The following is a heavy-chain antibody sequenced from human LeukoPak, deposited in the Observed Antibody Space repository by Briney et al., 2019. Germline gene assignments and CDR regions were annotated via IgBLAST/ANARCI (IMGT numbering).Heavy chain of an antibody. J-gene: IGHJ2*01. D-gene: IGHD4-17*01. V-gene: IGHV4-59*01. Sequence: SETLSLTCTVSGGSISSYYWSWIRQPPGKGLEWIGYIYYSGSTNYNPSLKSRVTISVDTSKNQFSLKLSSVTAADTAVYYCARATHGPMTTVTIGGVWYFDLWGRGTLVAVSS. CDR1: GGSISSYY. CDR3: ARATHGPMTTVTIGGVWYFDL. CDR2: IYYSGST.